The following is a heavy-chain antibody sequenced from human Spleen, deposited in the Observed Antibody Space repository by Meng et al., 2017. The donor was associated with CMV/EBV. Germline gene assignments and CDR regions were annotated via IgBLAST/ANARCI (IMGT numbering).Heavy chain of an antibody. CDR3: ARSPLYDFWSGYLSGYFDY. CDR1: GGSISSSSYY. CDR2: IYYSGST. J-gene: IGHJ4*02. D-gene: IGHD3-3*01. V-gene: IGHV4-39*07. Sequence: SETLSLTCTVSGGSISSSSYYWGWIRQPPGKGLEWIGSIYYSGSTDYNPSLKSRVTISVDTSKNQFSLKLSSVTAADTAVYYCARSPLYDFWSGYLSGYFDYWGQGTLVTVSS.